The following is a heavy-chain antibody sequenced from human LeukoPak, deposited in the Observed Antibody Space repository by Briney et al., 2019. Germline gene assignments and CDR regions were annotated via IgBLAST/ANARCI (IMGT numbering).Heavy chain of an antibody. CDR2: ISAYNGNT. CDR1: GYTFTSYG. CDR3: ARDGRMVLPPDF. J-gene: IGHJ4*02. D-gene: IGHD3-10*01. Sequence: ASVKVSCKASGYTFTSYGISWVRQAPGQGLEWMGWISAYNGNTNYAQKLQGRVTMTTDTSTSTAYKELRSLRSDDTAVYYCARDGRMVLPPDFWGQGTLVTVSS. V-gene: IGHV1-18*01.